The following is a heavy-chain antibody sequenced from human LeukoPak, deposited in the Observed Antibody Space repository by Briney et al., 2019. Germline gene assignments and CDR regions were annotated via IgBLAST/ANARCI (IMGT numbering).Heavy chain of an antibody. CDR3: ASILRSDAFDM. CDR2: INPNRGGT. Sequence: GASVKISCKASGYTFTDYYMHWVRQAPGQGLEWMGWINPNRGGTKYAQKFQGRVTMTRDTSISTAYMELSRLRSDDTAVYYCASILRSDAFDMWGQGTMVTVSS. J-gene: IGHJ3*02. D-gene: IGHD4-17*01. CDR1: GYTFTDYY. V-gene: IGHV1-2*02.